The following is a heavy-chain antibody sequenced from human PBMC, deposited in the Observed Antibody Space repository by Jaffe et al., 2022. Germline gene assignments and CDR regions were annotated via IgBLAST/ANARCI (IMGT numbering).Heavy chain of an antibody. D-gene: IGHD1-26*01. J-gene: IGHJ4*02. CDR3: ARHAWELFGEGQDY. CDR1: GYSISSGYY. Sequence: QVQLQESGPGLVKPSETLSLTCAVSGYSISSGYYWGWIRQPPGKGLEWIGSIYHSGSTYYNPSLKSRVTISVDTSKNQFSLKLSSVTAADTAVYYCARHAWELFGEGQDYWGQGTLVTVSS. V-gene: IGHV4-38-2*01. CDR2: IYHSGST.